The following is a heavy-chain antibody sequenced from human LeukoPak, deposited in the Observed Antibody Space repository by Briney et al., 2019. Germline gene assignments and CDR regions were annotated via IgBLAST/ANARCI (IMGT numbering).Heavy chain of an antibody. D-gene: IGHD3-10*01. J-gene: IGHJ4*02. CDR1: GFPVSSNY. Sequence: PGGSLRLSCAASGFPVSSNYMSWVRQAPGKGLEWVSVIYSGGSTYYADSVKGRFTISRDNSKNTLYLQMNSLRAEDTAVYYCARGPTITMGSFDYWGQGTLVTVSS. CDR2: IYSGGST. V-gene: IGHV3-53*01. CDR3: ARGPTITMGSFDY.